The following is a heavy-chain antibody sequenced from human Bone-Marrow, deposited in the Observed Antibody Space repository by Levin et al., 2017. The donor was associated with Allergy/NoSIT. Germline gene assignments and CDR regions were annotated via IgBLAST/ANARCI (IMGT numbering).Heavy chain of an antibody. V-gene: IGHV1-8*01. J-gene: IGHJ3*02. CDR1: GYTFNNYD. D-gene: IGHD6-19*01. CDR2: LNPKYDNT. Sequence: PGASVKVSCKGSGYTFNNYDIAWVRQGTGQGLEWMGWLNPKYDNTGYAEKFQGRVTFITNNSISTAYMELTSLRSEDTAVYYCARVSGWYGSAMLDIWGQGTRVTVSS. CDR3: ARVSGWYGSAMLDI.